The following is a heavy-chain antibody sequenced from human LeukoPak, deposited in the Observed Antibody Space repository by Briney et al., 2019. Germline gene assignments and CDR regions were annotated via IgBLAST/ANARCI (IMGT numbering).Heavy chain of an antibody. CDR1: GFSFSNYA. V-gene: IGHV3-23*01. D-gene: IGHD6-19*01. CDR2: VSASGAST. Sequence: PGGSLRLSCAASGFSFSNYAMSWVRQAPGKGLERVSGVSASGASTYSEDSVKGRFIISRDNSKNTVFLQMNSLRAEDTAVYYCARQHTGWYVDYWGQGILVTVSP. J-gene: IGHJ4*02. CDR3: ARQHTGWYVDY.